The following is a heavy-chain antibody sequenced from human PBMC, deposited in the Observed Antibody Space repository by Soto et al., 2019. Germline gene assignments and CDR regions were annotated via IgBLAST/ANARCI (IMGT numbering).Heavy chain of an antibody. CDR1: GGSIGSHG. D-gene: IGHD1-1*01. CDR3: ASSAGHTGDFFYNKVLDF. J-gene: IGHJ6*01. CDR2: VYTSDYT. V-gene: IGHV4-59*11. Sequence: SQLLSLRSSVFGGSIGSHGGHWIRKHTRKVLEWIGYVYTSDYTRYSSSLKSRVTISVDTSKSQFYLRLNSVTAADTAVYYCASSAGHTGDFFYNKVLDFLVHGSTVIV.